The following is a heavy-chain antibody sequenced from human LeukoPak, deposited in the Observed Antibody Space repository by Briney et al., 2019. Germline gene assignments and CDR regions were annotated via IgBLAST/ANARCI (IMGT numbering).Heavy chain of an antibody. CDR2: INPNTGGT. CDR1: GYTFTGYY. CDR3: ARDVTICSGGSCPFDY. Sequence: ASVKVSCKASGYTFTGYYIHWVRQAPGQGLEWMGWINPNTGGTTYEQKFQGWVTMTRDTSISTAYMELSRLRSDDTAVYYCARDVTICSGGSCPFDYWGQGTLVTVSS. J-gene: IGHJ4*02. D-gene: IGHD2-15*01. V-gene: IGHV1-2*04.